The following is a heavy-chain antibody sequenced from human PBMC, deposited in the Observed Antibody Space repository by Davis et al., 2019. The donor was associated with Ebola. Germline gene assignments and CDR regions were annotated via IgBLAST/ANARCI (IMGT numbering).Heavy chain of an antibody. Sequence: PGGSLRLSCAASGFTFSGHWMHWVRQAPGKGLVWVSQIKSDGSSATYADSVKGRFTISRDNAKNTLYLHMDSLRVEDTAVYFCARENWYNDYWGQGTLVTVSS. D-gene: IGHD1/OR15-1a*01. CDR1: GFTFSGHW. CDR2: IKSDGSSA. J-gene: IGHJ4*02. CDR3: ARENWYNDY. V-gene: IGHV3-74*01.